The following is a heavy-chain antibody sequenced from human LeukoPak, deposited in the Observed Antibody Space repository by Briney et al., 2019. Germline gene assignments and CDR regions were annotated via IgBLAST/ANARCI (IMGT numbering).Heavy chain of an antibody. Sequence: GGSLRLSCAASGFTFDDYAMHWVRQAPGKGLEWVSLISGGGGSTYYAESEKGRFTIPRDNNKNSLYLQLNSLRTEDTAFYYCAKDLGPSGAAWFDPWGQGTLVTVSS. J-gene: IGHJ5*02. D-gene: IGHD2-15*01. CDR1: GFTFDDYA. V-gene: IGHV3-43*02. CDR3: AKDLGPSGAAWFDP. CDR2: ISGGGGST.